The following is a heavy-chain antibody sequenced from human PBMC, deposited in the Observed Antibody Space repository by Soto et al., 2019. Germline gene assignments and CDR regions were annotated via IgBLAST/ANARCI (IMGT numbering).Heavy chain of an antibody. V-gene: IGHV1-69*01. CDR2: IIPIFGTA. Sequence: QVQLVQSGAEVKKPGSSVKVSCKASGGTFSSYAITWVRQAPGQGLEWMGRIIPIFGTANYNQKFQGRATITAVESTSTAYMELSSLRSEDTAVYYCARNKYSTTFYCYGMDVWGQGTTVTVSS. CDR3: ARNKYSTTFYCYGMDV. CDR1: GGTFSSYA. D-gene: IGHD6-6*01. J-gene: IGHJ6*02.